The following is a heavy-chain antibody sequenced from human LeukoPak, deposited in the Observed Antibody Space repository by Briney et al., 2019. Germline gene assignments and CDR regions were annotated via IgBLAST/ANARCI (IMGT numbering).Heavy chain of an antibody. CDR3: ARDRDQLLKTVPFDY. J-gene: IGHJ4*02. Sequence: PGGSLRLSCAASGFTFSNYAMHWVRQAPGKGLEWVAAISYDGSNKYYADSVKGRFTISRDNSKNTLYLQMNSLRAEDTAVYYCARDRDQLLKTVPFDYWGQGTLVTVSS. V-gene: IGHV3-30-3*01. CDR1: GFTFSNYA. CDR2: ISYDGSNK. D-gene: IGHD2-2*01.